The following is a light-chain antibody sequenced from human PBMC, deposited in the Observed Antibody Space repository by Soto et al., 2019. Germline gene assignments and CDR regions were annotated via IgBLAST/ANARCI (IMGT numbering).Light chain of an antibody. CDR2: DVN. V-gene: IGLV2-14*03. Sequence: QSALTQPASMSGSPGQSITISCTGTSSDVGDYNYVSWYRQHPGKAPKLMIYDVNNRPSGVSNRFCGSKSGNTASLTISGLEAEDEADYYCSSHSSSSALVVFGGGTKVTVL. CDR3: SSHSSSSALVV. CDR1: SSDVGDYNY. J-gene: IGLJ2*01.